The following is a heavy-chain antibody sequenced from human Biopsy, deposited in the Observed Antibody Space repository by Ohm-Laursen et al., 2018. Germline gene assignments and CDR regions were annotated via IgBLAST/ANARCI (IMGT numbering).Heavy chain of an antibody. CDR2: IVVGSGHT. V-gene: IGHV1-58*01. CDR1: GFTFSSSA. J-gene: IGHJ6*02. CDR3: AATSTLYYYYYAMDV. Sequence: ASVKVSCKASGFTFSSSAVQWVLQARGQRLGWIGWIVVGSGHTNYAQKFQERVTITRDMSTSTAYMELTSLRSEDTAVYYCAATSTLYYYYYAMDVWDQGTTITVSS.